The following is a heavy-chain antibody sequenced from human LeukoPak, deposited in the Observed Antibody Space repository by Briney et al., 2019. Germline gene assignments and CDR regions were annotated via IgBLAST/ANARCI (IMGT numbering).Heavy chain of an antibody. CDR3: ARSPSFVAWLDP. J-gene: IGHJ5*02. CDR1: GGTISSSSYY. Sequence: PSETLSLTCTVSGGTISSSSYYWGWIRQPPGKGLEWIGSIYYTGSTNYNPSLKSRVTISVDTSRNQFSLNLNSLTAADTAVYYCARSPSFVAWLDPWGQGTLVTVSS. CDR2: IYYTGST. D-gene: IGHD3-3*01. V-gene: IGHV4-39*07.